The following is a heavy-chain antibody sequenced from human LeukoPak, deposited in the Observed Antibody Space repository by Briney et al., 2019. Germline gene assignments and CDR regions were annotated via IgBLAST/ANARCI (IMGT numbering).Heavy chain of an antibody. J-gene: IGHJ4*02. Sequence: GRCLRLAWAAAGFTVGSSGVGSVRQDARRWLGWVSSIIGGGGSTYYAASAKGRFTISRDNSKKTLYLQMNSRRAEDTAVYYCAKVQAPSYIVATTYYFDYWGQGTLVTVSS. CDR2: IIGGGGST. CDR1: GFTVGSSG. CDR3: AKVQAPSYIVATTYYFDY. V-gene: IGHV3-23*01. D-gene: IGHD5-12*01.